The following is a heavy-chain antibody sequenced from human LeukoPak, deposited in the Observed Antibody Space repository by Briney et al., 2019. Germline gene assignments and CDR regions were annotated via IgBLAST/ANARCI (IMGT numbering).Heavy chain of an antibody. V-gene: IGHV3-23*01. D-gene: IGHD2-15*01. CDR1: GFTFSTYA. CDR3: AKDNGGNGGSWYSPVDF. Sequence: PGGSLRLSCAASGFTFSTYAMSWVRQAPGKGLEWVSVISGSSNNTYYADSVKGRFTISRDNSKNTLSLQMSSLRAEDTAAYYCAKDNGGNGGSWYSPVDFWGQGTLVTVSS. J-gene: IGHJ4*02. CDR2: ISGSSNNT.